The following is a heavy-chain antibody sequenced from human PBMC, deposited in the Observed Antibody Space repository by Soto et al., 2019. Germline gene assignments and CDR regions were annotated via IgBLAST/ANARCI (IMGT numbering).Heavy chain of an antibody. J-gene: IGHJ4*02. CDR1: GFTFSTYG. CDR3: AGAQVVAGTGGYY. D-gene: IGHD6-19*01. Sequence: GGSLRLSCAASGFTFSTYGMHWVRQAPGKGLEWVAAIRDDGSNKYYADSVKGRFTISRDNAKNTLYLQMNSLRAEDTAVYYCAGAQVVAGTGGYYWGQGALVTVSS. CDR2: IRDDGSNK. V-gene: IGHV3-33*03.